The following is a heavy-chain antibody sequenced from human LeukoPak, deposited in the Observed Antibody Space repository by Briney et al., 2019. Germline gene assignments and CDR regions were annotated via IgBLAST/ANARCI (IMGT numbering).Heavy chain of an antibody. CDR3: AKVLRDQYYYYYYMDV. V-gene: IGHV3-23*01. D-gene: IGHD2-15*01. CDR2: ISGSGGST. CDR1: GFTFSSHG. J-gene: IGHJ6*03. Sequence: GGSLRLSCAASGFTFSSHGMSWVRQAPGKGLEWVSTISGSGGSTYYADSVKGRFTISGDNSKNTLYLQMNSLRAEDTAVYYCAKVLRDQYYYYYYMDVWGKGTTVTISS.